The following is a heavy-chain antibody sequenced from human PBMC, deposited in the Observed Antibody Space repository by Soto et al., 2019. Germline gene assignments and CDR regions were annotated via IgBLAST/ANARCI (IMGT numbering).Heavy chain of an antibody. V-gene: IGHV3-23*01. D-gene: IGHD3-3*01. Sequence: GGSLRLSCAASGFTFSSYAMSWVRQAPGKGLEWVSAISGSGGSTYYADSVKGRFTISRDNSKNTLYLQMNSLRAEDTAVYYCAKDPIPRYDFWSGPQPQPHDYWGQGTLVTVSS. CDR1: GFTFSSYA. CDR3: AKDPIPRYDFWSGPQPQPHDY. J-gene: IGHJ4*02. CDR2: ISGSGGST.